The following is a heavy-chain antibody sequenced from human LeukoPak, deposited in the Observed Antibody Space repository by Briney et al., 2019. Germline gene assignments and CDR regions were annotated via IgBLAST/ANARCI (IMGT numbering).Heavy chain of an antibody. Sequence: PGGSLRLSCAASGFSFSTYSFSWVRQAPGKGLEWVSGISASGGDTFYADSVKGRFTISRDNSKNTLFLQMNSLRVEDTAIYYCAKDVRRCNGACTWGQGTLVTVSS. D-gene: IGHD2-8*01. J-gene: IGHJ5*02. CDR3: AKDVRRCNGACT. CDR2: ISASGGDT. CDR1: GFSFSTYS. V-gene: IGHV3-23*01.